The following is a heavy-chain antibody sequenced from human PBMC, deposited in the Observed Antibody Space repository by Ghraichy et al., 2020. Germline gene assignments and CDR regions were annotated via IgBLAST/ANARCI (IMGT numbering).Heavy chain of an antibody. D-gene: IGHD2-8*01. V-gene: IGHV4-61*01. Sequence: SQTLSLTCTVSGGSVSSGSYYWSWIRQPPGKGLEWIGYMYYNGNTNYNPSLKSRVTISVDTSKNQFSLKLSSVTAADTTVYYCAREIGGHCTNGVCYGIDPWGQGTLVTVSS. CDR2: MYYNGNT. J-gene: IGHJ5*02. CDR1: GGSVSSGSYY. CDR3: AREIGGHCTNGVCYGIDP.